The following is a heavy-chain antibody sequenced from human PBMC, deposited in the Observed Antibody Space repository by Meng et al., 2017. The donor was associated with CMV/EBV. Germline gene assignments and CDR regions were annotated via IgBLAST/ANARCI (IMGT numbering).Heavy chain of an antibody. V-gene: IGHV1-69*05. CDR1: GGTFSSYA. D-gene: IGHD3-22*01. CDR3: ARVKYYYDSSGSGGAFDI. Sequence: SVKVSCKASGGTFSSYAISWVRQAPGQGLEWMGGIIPIFGTANYAQKFQGRVKITTDESTSTAYIELSSLRSEDTAVYYCARVKYYYDSSGSGGAFDIWGQGKMGNVSS. CDR2: IIPIFGTA. J-gene: IGHJ3*02.